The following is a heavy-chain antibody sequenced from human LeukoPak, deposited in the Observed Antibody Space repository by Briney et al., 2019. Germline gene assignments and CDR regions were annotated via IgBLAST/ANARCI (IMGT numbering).Heavy chain of an antibody. CDR1: GFTGGLSLSSSS. CDR2: ISSVSSFI. D-gene: IGHD2-21*02. Sequence: PGGSLRLSCTASGFTGGLSLSSSSMSWVRLAPGKGLEWVSSISSVSSFIFYADSVKGRFTISRDNAKSSVFLHMNSLRAEDTALYYCARDQGDFTLTAVQWGQGTLVTVSS. V-gene: IGHV3-21*06. CDR3: ARDQGDFTLTAVQ. J-gene: IGHJ1*01.